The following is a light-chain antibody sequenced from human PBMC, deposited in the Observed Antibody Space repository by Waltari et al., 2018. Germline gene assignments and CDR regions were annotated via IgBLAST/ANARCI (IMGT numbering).Light chain of an antibody. V-gene: IGKV1-39*01. CDR1: QSISRS. Sequence: DIQTTQSPSFLSASVGDSVTITCRANQSISRSLFWYQQKSGNAPKLLIYSASSLQSGVPSRFSGRGSGTDFTLTINSLQPEDCATYYCQQSDGNPYTFGQGTKLEIK. J-gene: IGKJ2*01. CDR3: QQSDGNPYT. CDR2: SAS.